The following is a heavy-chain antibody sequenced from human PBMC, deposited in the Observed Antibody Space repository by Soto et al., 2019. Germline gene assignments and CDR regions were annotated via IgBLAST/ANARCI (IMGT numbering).Heavy chain of an antibody. Sequence: QLQLQESGPRLVKPSETLSLTCTVSGGSISSSSYYWGWIRQPPGKGLEWIGSIYYVGNTYYNPSLKSRVTISVDTSKHQFSLKLSSVTAADTAVYYCARHLVSDDAFDIWGQGTMVTVSS. CDR2: IYYVGNT. CDR3: ARHLVSDDAFDI. V-gene: IGHV4-39*01. CDR1: GGSISSSSYY. J-gene: IGHJ3*02.